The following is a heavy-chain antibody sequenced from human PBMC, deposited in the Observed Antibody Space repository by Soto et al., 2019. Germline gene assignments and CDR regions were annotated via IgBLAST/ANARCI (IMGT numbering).Heavy chain of an antibody. Sequence: QEQPQESGPGLVKPSETLSLTCTVSGAPITTTKWWAWVRLPPGKALEWIGELSREGNRNSNPSPEXGFIMSLAQSKNHFSLKLPSVTAADTAIYYCATQTISHTWGVWGRGTSVTVSS. V-gene: IGHV4-4*02. D-gene: IGHD3-16*01. CDR1: GAPITTTKW. CDR2: LSREGNR. J-gene: IGHJ6*02. CDR3: ATQTISHTWGV.